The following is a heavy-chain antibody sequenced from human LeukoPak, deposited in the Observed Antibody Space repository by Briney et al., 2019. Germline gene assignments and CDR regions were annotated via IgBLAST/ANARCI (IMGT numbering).Heavy chain of an antibody. CDR3: AGFCSGDACYLY. D-gene: IGHD2-15*01. Sequence: GGSLRLSCAASGFTFSYYKMHWVRQAPGKGLEWLSYISTTSSTIYYADSVKGRFTISRDSAKNSLYLQMNSLRAEDTAVYYCAGFCSGDACYLYWGQGTLVTVSS. CDR2: ISTTSSTI. V-gene: IGHV3-48*01. J-gene: IGHJ4*02. CDR1: GFTFSYYK.